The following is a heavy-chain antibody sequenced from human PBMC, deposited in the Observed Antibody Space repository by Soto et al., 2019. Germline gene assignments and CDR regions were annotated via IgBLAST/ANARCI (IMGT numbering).Heavy chain of an antibody. CDR1: GGTFSSYP. V-gene: IGHV1-69*02. J-gene: IGHJ5*02. D-gene: IGHD2-15*01. CDR2: IIPILNIA. CDR3: ARTRAATDSLYWFDP. Sequence: QVPLVQSGAEVKKPGSSVKVSCKASGGTFSSYPISWVRQAPGQGLEWMGRIIPILNIANYAQKFQGRVTLTADKSTNTAYMELSSLRSEATAVYYCARTRAATDSLYWFDPWGQGTLVTVSS.